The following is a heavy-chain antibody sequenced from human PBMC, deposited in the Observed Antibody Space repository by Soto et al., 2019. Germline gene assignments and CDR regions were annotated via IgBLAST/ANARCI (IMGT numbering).Heavy chain of an antibody. J-gene: IGHJ6*02. D-gene: IGHD4-17*01. Sequence: SVKVSCKASGGTFSSYAISWVRQAPGQGLEWMGGIIPIFGTANYAQKFQGRVTITADESTSTAYMELSSLRSEDTAVYYCANPTVTTSYYYYGMDVWGQGTTVTVSS. CDR1: GGTFSSYA. V-gene: IGHV1-69*13. CDR2: IIPIFGTA. CDR3: ANPTVTTSYYYYGMDV.